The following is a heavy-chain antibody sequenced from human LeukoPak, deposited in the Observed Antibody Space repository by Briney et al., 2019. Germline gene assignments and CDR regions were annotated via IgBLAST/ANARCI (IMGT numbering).Heavy chain of an antibody. CDR2: INPSGGGT. D-gene: IGHD5-24*01. J-gene: IGHJ4*02. Sequence: ASVKVSCKASGYTFTTYYMHWVRQAPGQGLVWMGLINPSGGGTRYAQKFQGRVTMTRDTSTSTVYMELSSLRSEDTAVYCCASGYKTVSVFDHWGQGTLVTVSS. CDR3: ASGYKTVSVFDH. V-gene: IGHV1-46*01. CDR1: GYTFTTYY.